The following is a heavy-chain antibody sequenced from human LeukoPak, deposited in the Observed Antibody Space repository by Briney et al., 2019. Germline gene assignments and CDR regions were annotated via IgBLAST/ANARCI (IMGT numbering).Heavy chain of an antibody. Sequence: PGGSLRLSCAASGFTFSNYNMNWVRQAPGKGLEWVSSISSSSSSYIYYADSVKGRFTISRDNAENSLYLQMNSLGAEDTAVYYCARESYCGGDCYRHFDYWGQGTLVTVSS. CDR1: GFTFSNYN. V-gene: IGHV3-21*01. CDR3: ARESYCGGDCYRHFDY. CDR2: ISSSSSSYI. D-gene: IGHD2-21*02. J-gene: IGHJ4*02.